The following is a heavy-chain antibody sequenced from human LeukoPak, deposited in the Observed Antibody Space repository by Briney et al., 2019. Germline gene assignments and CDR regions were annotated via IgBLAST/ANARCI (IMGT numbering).Heavy chain of an antibody. Sequence: GGSLRLSCAASGFTFDDYGMSWVRQAPGKGLEWVSGNNWNGGSTGYADSVEGRSTIARDNAKNSLYLQMNSLRAEDTALYYCAGLARGSYSIERGVYWGQGTLVTVSS. CDR1: GFTFDDYG. J-gene: IGHJ4*02. V-gene: IGHV3-20*04. CDR2: NNWNGGST. D-gene: IGHD1-26*01. CDR3: AGLARGSYSIERGVY.